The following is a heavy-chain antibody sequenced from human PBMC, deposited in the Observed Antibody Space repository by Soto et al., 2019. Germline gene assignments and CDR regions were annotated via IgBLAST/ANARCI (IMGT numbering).Heavy chain of an antibody. CDR3: ANALSTHAA. V-gene: IGHV3-15*07. CDR2: IKSITDGGTT. CDR1: GVSFNKAY. Sequence: EVQLVESGGGLVKPGESLRLSCAASGVSFNKAYMNWVRQAPGKGLEWVGRIKSITDGGTTDYAAPVKGRFSISTDESTNTLYLQMNSLTTDDTGIYLCANALSTHAAWGQGTLVTVSS. D-gene: IGHD2-2*01. J-gene: IGHJ5*02.